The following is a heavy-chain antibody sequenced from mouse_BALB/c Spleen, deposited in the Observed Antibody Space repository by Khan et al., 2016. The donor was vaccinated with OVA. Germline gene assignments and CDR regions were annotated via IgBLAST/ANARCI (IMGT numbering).Heavy chain of an antibody. J-gene: IGHJ3*01. D-gene: IGHD2-4*01. V-gene: IGHV3-2*02. CDR1: GYSITSEYA. CDR3: ARKDYYDYDPFPY. CDR2: IDYSGNT. Sequence: EVQLVESGPGLVKPSLSLSHTCTVTGYSITSEYAWNWIRQFPGNKLEWMGYIDYSGNTRFNPSLKSRTSITRDTFKNQFFLQLNSVTAEDTATYYCARKDYYDYDPFPYWGQGTLVTVSA.